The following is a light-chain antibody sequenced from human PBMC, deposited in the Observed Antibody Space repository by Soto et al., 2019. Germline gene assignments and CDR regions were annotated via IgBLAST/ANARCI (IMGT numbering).Light chain of an antibody. CDR3: HQYGSSQGT. J-gene: IGKJ1*01. V-gene: IGKV3-20*01. Sequence: EIVLTQSPGTVSLSPGERATLSCRASQSVYNNYIAWYQQSPGQAPRVLIYGASTRATGTPDRFSGSGSGTDFTFTISRLEPEDFAVYYCHQYGSSQGTFGQGTKVDIK. CDR1: QSVYNNY. CDR2: GAS.